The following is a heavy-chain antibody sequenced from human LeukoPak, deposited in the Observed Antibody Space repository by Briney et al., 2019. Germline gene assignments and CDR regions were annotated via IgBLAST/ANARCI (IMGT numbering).Heavy chain of an antibody. CDR3: AKDNGLLGHCSGGSCYLDY. D-gene: IGHD2-15*01. V-gene: IGHV3-43*01. Sequence: PGGSLRLSCAASGFTFDDYTMHWVRQAPGKGLEWVSLISWDGGSTYYADSVKGRFTISRDNSKNSLYLQMNSLRTEDTALYYCAKDNGLLGHCSGGSCYLDYWGQGTLVTVSS. CDR2: ISWDGGST. J-gene: IGHJ4*02. CDR1: GFTFDDYT.